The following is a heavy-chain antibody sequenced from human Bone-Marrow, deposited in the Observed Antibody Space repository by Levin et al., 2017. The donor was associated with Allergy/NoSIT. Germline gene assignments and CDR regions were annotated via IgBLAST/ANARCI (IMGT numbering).Heavy chain of an antibody. CDR2: IKSKTDGGTT. CDR3: TTGGAPILLWFGECDFDY. CDR1: GFTFSNAW. Sequence: GGSLRLSCAASGFTFSNAWMSWVRQAPGKGLEWVGRIKSKTDGGTTDYAAPVKGRFTISRDDSKNTLYLQMNSLKTEDTAVYYCTTGGAPILLWFGECDFDYWGQGTLVTVSS. V-gene: IGHV3-15*01. D-gene: IGHD3-10*01. J-gene: IGHJ4*02.